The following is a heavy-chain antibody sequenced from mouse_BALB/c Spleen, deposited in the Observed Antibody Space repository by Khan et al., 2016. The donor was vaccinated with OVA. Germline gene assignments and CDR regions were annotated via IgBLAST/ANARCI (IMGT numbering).Heavy chain of an antibody. D-gene: IGHD3-2*02. CDR3: AREEALYYFDY. V-gene: IGHV1-76*01. Sequence: LEVSGAELVRPGASVKLSCKTSGYIFTNYWIHWVKQRSGQGLEWIARIYPGTDNTYYNEKLKDKATLTADKSSSTAYMQLNSLKSEDSAVYFGAREEALYYFDYWGQGTTLTVSS. CDR1: GYIFTNYW. J-gene: IGHJ2*01. CDR2: IYPGTDNT.